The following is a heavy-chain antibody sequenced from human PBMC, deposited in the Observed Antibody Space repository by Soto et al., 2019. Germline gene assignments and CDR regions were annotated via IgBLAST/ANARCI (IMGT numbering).Heavy chain of an antibody. J-gene: IGHJ6*02. CDR2: INPNSGDT. D-gene: IGHD6-13*01. CDR3: ARGIAAARPYGMDV. V-gene: IGHV1-2*02. Sequence: QVQLVQSGAEVKKPGASVKVSCKASGYTFTGYYMHWVRQAPGQGLEWMGWINPNSGDTNYAQKFQGRVTMTRDTSISTAYMELSRLRSDDTAVYYCARGIAAARPYGMDVWGQGTTVTVSS. CDR1: GYTFTGYY.